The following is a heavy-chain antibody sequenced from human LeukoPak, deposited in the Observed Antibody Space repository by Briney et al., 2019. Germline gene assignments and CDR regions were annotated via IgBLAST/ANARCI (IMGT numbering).Heavy chain of an antibody. CDR2: ISSSSSTI. CDR3: ARHIVAPGLFLDY. Sequence: PGGSLRLSCAASGFTFSSYSMNWVRQAPGKGLEWVSYISSSSSTIYYADSVKGRFTISRDNAKNSLYLQMNSLRAEDTAVYYCARHIVAPGLFLDYSGQGTLVTVSS. V-gene: IGHV3-48*01. J-gene: IGHJ4*02. D-gene: IGHD2-2*01. CDR1: GFTFSSYS.